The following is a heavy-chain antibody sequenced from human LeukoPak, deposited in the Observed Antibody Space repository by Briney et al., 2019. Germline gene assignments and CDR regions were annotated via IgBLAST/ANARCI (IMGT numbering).Heavy chain of an antibody. CDR1: GGSISNW. J-gene: IGHJ1*01. D-gene: IGHD5-24*01. CDR2: QSGRT. Sequence: SETLSLTCAVSGGSISNWWSWVRQPPGKGLECQSGRTNYNPSLKSRVFMSVDNSKNQFSLNLRSVTAADTAVYYCARHMEMTGTRGFPDWGQGTLVTVSS. CDR3: ARHMEMTGTRGFPD. V-gene: IGHV4-4*02.